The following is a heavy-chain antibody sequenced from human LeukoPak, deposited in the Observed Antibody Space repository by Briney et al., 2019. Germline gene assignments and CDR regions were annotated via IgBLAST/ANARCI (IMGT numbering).Heavy chain of an antibody. D-gene: IGHD3-22*01. CDR3: ASALGDYEADFDY. CDR1: GFTFSSYS. CDR2: ISSSSSYI. V-gene: IGHV3-21*01. J-gene: IGHJ4*02. Sequence: GGSLRLSCAASGFTFSSYSMNWVRQAPGKGLEWVSSISSSSSYIYYADSVKGRFTISRDNAKNPLYLQMNSLRAEDTAVYYCASALGDYEADFDYWGQGTLVTVSP.